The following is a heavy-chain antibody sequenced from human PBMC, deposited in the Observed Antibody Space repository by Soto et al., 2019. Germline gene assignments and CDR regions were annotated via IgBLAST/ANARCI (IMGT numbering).Heavy chain of an antibody. CDR2: IWYDGSNK. J-gene: IGHJ6*02. CDR1: GFTFSSYG. V-gene: IGHV3-33*01. CDR3: ARDGLLWFGEFRGMDV. Sequence: LRLSCAASGFTFSSYGMHWVRQAPGKGLEWVAVIWYDGSNKYYADSVKGRFTISRDNSKNTLYLQMNSLRAEDTAVYYCARDGLLWFGEFRGMDVWGQGTTVTVSS. D-gene: IGHD3-10*01.